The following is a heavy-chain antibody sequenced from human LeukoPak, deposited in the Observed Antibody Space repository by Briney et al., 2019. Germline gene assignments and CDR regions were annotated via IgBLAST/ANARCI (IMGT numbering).Heavy chain of an antibody. D-gene: IGHD6-19*01. CDR2: IRSKGDTT. J-gene: IGHJ4*02. CDR1: GFAFENYA. CDR3: VRSSGWFDY. V-gene: IGHV3-64D*09. Sequence: PGGSLRLSCSASGFAFENYAMHWVRQAPGKGLEYVSAIRSKGDTTYYTDSVRGRFTISRDNSKKTVYLQMSSLRAEDTAVYYCVRSSGWFDYWGQGTLVTVSS.